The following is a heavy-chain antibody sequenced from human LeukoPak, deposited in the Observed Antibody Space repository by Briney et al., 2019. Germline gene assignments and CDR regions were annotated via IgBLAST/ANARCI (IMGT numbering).Heavy chain of an antibody. Sequence: GGSLRLSCAASGFTFSSYAMHWVRQAPGKGLEGVAVISYDGSNKYYADSVKGRFTISRDNSKNTLYLQMNSLRAEDTAVYYCARAGAVHYFDWLLHGYWGQGTLVTVSS. J-gene: IGHJ4*02. CDR2: ISYDGSNK. V-gene: IGHV3-30*04. CDR3: ARAGAVHYFDWLLHGY. D-gene: IGHD3-9*01. CDR1: GFTFSSYA.